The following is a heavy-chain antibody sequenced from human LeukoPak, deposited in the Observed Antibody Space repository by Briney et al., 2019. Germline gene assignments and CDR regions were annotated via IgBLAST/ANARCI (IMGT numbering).Heavy chain of an antibody. Sequence: ASVKVSCKASGYTFTSYYVYWVRQAPGQGLEWVGIINPSGGSTSYAQKFQGRVSMTRDTSTSTVYMELSSLRSEDTAVYYCARDRGYRRTDSGGYPVFDLWGQGTLVTVSS. J-gene: IGHJ4*02. CDR3: ARDRGYRRTDSGGYPVFDL. CDR1: GYTFTSYY. D-gene: IGHD2-15*01. V-gene: IGHV1-46*01. CDR2: INPSGGST.